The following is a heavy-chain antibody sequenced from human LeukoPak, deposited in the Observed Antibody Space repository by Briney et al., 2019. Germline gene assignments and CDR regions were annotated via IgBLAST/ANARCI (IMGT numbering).Heavy chain of an antibody. D-gene: IGHD3-10*01. Sequence: GGSLRLSCAASGFTVSSNYMSWVRQAPGKGLEWVSVIYSGGSTYADSVKGRFTISRDNSKNTLYLQMNSLRAEDTAVYYCAETYMVRSLGGQGTLVTVSS. V-gene: IGHV3-53*01. CDR2: IYSGGST. CDR3: AETYMVRSL. J-gene: IGHJ4*02. CDR1: GFTVSSNY.